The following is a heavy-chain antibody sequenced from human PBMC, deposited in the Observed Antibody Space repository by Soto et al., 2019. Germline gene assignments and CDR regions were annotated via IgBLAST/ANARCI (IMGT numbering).Heavy chain of an antibody. CDR3: ATHDGPAAAGLDLAF. Sequence: EVQLVESGGGLVQPGGSLRLSCEASGFTFSSRWMTWVRQGPGKGLEWVANIKQDENGKDYVDSVKGLFTISRDNAKNSLYLQMNSLRAEDTAVYYCATHDGPAAAGLDLAFWGQGTLVTVSS. D-gene: IGHD6-13*01. V-gene: IGHV3-7*02. CDR2: IKQDENGK. CDR1: GFTFSSRW. J-gene: IGHJ4*02.